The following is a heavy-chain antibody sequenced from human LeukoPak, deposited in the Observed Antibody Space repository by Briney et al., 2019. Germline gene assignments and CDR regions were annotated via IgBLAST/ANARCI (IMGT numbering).Heavy chain of an antibody. CDR2: ISSSSSYI. J-gene: IGHJ4*02. V-gene: IGHV3-21*01. CDR3: ARAPRGIAVAATGTCFDY. Sequence: GGSLRLSCAASGFTFSSYSMNWVRQAPGKGLEWVSSISSSSSYIYYADSVKGRFTISRDNAKNSLYLQMNSLRAEDTAVYYCARAPRGIAVAATGTCFDYWGQGTLVTVSS. D-gene: IGHD6-19*01. CDR1: GFTFSSYS.